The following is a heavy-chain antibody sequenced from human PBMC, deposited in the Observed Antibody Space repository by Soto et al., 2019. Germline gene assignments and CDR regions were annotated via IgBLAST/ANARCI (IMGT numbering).Heavy chain of an antibody. CDR1: GGSISSGDYY. V-gene: IGHV4-30-4*01. J-gene: IGHJ4*02. CDR2: IYYSGST. CDR3: ARQRIGRGFDY. Sequence: SETLSLTCTVSGGSISSGDYYWSWIRQPPGKGLEWIGYIYYSGSTYYNPSLKSRVTISVDTSKNQFSLKLSSVTAADTAVYYCARQRIGRGFDYWGQGTLVTVSS.